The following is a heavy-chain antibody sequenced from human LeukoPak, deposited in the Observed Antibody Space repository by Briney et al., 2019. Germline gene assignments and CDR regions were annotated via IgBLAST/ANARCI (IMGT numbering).Heavy chain of an antibody. Sequence: GGSLRLSCAASGFTVSSNYMSWVRQAPGKGLEWVSAISGSGGSTYYADSVKGRFTISRDNSKNTLYLQMNSLRAEDTAVYYCALHKFGEPRFDYWGQGTLVTVSS. CDR1: GFTVSSNY. CDR2: ISGSGGST. CDR3: ALHKFGEPRFDY. J-gene: IGHJ4*02. D-gene: IGHD3-10*01. V-gene: IGHV3-23*01.